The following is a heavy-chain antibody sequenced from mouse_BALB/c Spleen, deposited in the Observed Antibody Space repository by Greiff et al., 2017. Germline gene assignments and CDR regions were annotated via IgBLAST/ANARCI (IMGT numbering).Heavy chain of an antibody. V-gene: IGHV1S81*02. CDR3: TRGGGYYDYYYAMDY. D-gene: IGHD2-3*01. CDR2: INPSNGGT. Sequence: VQLQQSGAELVKPGASVKLSCKASGYTFTSYYMYWVKQRPGQGLEWIGEINPSNGGTNFNEKFKSKATLTVDKSSSTAYMQLSSLTSEDSAVYYCTRGGGYYDYYYAMDYWGQGTSVTVSS. CDR1: GYTFTSYY. J-gene: IGHJ4*01.